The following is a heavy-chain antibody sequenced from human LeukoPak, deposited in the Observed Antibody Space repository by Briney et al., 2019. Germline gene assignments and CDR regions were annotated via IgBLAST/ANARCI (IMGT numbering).Heavy chain of an antibody. D-gene: IGHD2-15*01. J-gene: IGHJ4*02. CDR2: ISSSSSYI. CDR1: GFTFSSYS. Sequence: GGSLRLSCAASGFTFSSYSMNWVRQAPGKGLEWVSSISSSSSYIYYADSVKGRFTISRDNSKNTLYLQINSLRAEDTAVYYCTRGLGKYCSGGSCYSTVGFDYWGQGTLVTVSS. CDR3: TRGLGKYCSGGSCYSTVGFDY. V-gene: IGHV3-21*01.